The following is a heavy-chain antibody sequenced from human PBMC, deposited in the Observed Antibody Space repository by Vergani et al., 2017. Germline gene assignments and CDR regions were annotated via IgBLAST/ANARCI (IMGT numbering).Heavy chain of an antibody. CDR2: IYPGDSDT. Sequence: EVQLVQSGAEVRKPGESLTISCKGSGYSFTSYWIGWVRQMPGKGLEWMGIIYPGDSDTRYSPSFQGQVTISPDKSISTAYLQWSSLKASDTAMYYCARRSYYDSSGTRDDAFDIWGQGTMVTVSS. CDR1: GYSFTSYW. CDR3: ARRSYYDSSGTRDDAFDI. D-gene: IGHD3-22*01. J-gene: IGHJ3*02. V-gene: IGHV5-51*01.